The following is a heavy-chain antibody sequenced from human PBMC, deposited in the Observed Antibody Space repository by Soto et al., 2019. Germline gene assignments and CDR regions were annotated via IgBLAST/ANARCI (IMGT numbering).Heavy chain of an antibody. CDR1: GFTFGDYA. D-gene: IGHD1-1*01. J-gene: IGHJ6*03. Sequence: GGSLRLSCTASGFTFGDYAMSWFRQAPGKGLEWVGFIRSKAYGGTTEYAASVKGRFTISREDSKSIAYLQMNSLKTGDTAVYYCTREIRNAYYYYMDVWGKGTTVTVSS. CDR2: IRSKAYGGTT. CDR3: TREIRNAYYYYMDV. V-gene: IGHV3-49*03.